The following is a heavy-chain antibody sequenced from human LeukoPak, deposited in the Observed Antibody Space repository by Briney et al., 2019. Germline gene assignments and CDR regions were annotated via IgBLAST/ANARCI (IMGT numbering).Heavy chain of an antibody. CDR3: GPYSSSSGYYYYGMDV. CDR1: GFTFSSYG. CDR2: ISYDGSNK. V-gene: IGHV3-30*03. J-gene: IGHJ6*01. D-gene: IGHD6-6*01. Sequence: PGRSLRLSCAASGFTFSSYGMHWVRQAPGKGLEWVAVISYDGSNKYYADSVKGRFTISRDNSKNTLYLQMNIPRAEDTALYYCGPYSSSSGYYYYGMDVWGQGTTVTVSS.